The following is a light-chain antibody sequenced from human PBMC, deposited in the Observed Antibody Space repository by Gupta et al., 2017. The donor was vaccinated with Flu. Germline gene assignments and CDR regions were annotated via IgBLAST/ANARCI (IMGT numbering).Light chain of an antibody. CDR1: QSVTSSY. V-gene: IGKV3-20*01. Sequence: RATLSCRASQSVTSSYLAWYQQKPGQAPRLLIYGASTRATGIPDRVSGSGSGTDFTLTISRLEPEDFAVYYCQQYGSSPPLTFGGGTKVEIK. CDR2: GAS. CDR3: QQYGSSPPLT. J-gene: IGKJ4*01.